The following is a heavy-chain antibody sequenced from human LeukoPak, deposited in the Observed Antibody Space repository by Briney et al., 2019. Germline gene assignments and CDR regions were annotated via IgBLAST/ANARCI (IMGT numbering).Heavy chain of an antibody. CDR1: GGSISSYY. Sequence: SETLSLTCTVSGGSISSYYWSWIRQPAGKGLEWLGRIYTSGSTNYNPSLKSRVTMSVDTSKNQFSLKLSSVTAADTAVYYCARDGYYYDSSGYYRFDYWGQGTLVTVSS. V-gene: IGHV4-4*07. CDR3: ARDGYYYDSSGYYRFDY. D-gene: IGHD3-22*01. CDR2: IYTSGST. J-gene: IGHJ4*02.